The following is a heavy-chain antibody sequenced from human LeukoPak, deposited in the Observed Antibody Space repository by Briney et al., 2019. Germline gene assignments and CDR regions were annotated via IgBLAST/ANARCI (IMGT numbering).Heavy chain of an antibody. CDR2: VSFSGLT. CDR3: SRENGAFSPLGY. V-gene: IGHV4-4*02. J-gene: IGHJ4*02. D-gene: IGHD3-16*01. Sequence: SETLSLTCGVSGGSITSTNWWSWVRQPPGQGLEWIGEVSFSGLTNYNPSLSSRVIMALDTSKNHLSLHLTSVTAADTAVYYCSRENGAFSPLGYWGQGYLVTVLS. CDR1: GGSITSTNW.